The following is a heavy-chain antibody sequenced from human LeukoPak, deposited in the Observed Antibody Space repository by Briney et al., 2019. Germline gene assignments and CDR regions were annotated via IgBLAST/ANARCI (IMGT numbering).Heavy chain of an antibody. CDR1: GGSISSGDYY. Sequence: SETLSHTRTVSGGSISSGDYYWRWLRQPPGKGLEWIGYIYYSGSTYYNPSLKSPVTISVDTSKNQFSLTLSSVTAADTAVYYCARHCSSTSCYSGLDYWGQGTLVTVSS. J-gene: IGHJ4*02. V-gene: IGHV4-30-4*08. D-gene: IGHD2-2*02. CDR3: ARHCSSTSCYSGLDY. CDR2: IYYSGST.